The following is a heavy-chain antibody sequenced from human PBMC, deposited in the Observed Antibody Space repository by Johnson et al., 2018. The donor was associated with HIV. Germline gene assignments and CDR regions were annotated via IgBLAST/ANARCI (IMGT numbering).Heavy chain of an antibody. J-gene: IGHJ3*02. CDR2: LSSSGRTL. Sequence: QVQLVESGGGVVQPGRSLRLSCVVSGFTFSDYYMSWIRQAPGKGLEWVSYLSSSGRTLYYAASVKGRFTISRDNAKNSLYLQLNSLRAEDPAVYYCVWYCSGGCSSAFDIWGQGTMVTVSS. V-gene: IGHV3-11*04. CDR3: VWYCSGGCSSAFDI. D-gene: IGHD2-15*01. CDR1: GFTFSDYY.